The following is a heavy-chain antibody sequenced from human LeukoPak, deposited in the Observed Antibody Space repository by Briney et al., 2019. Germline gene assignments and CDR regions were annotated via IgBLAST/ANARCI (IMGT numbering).Heavy chain of an antibody. J-gene: IGHJ3*02. CDR1: GFTFSSYA. CDR3: AKDYRLGDGYNYVDDAFDI. CDR2: ISYDGSNK. Sequence: GGSLRLSCAASGFTFSSYAMHWVRQAPGKGLEWVAVISYDGSNKYYADSVKGRFTISRDNSKNTLYLQMNSLRAEDTAVYYCAKDYRLGDGYNYVDDAFDIWGQGTMVTVSS. V-gene: IGHV3-30*04. D-gene: IGHD5-24*01.